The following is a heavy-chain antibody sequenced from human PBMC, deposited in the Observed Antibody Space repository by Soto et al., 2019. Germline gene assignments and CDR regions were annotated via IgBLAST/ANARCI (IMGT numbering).Heavy chain of an antibody. CDR1: GYTFTIYG. D-gene: IGHD2-15*01. CDR3: ARYLGGGLNYFDY. J-gene: IGHJ4*02. CDR2: ISPYNGNT. V-gene: IGHV1-18*01. Sequence: ASVKVSCKASGYTFTIYGISGVRQAPGQGLEGMGWISPYNGNTNYAQKLQASVTMTTDTSTSTAYMELRSLRSDDTAVYYCARYLGGGLNYFDYWGQGTLVTVSS.